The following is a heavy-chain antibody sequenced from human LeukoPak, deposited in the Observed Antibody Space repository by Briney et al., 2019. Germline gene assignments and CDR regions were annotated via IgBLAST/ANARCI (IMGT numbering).Heavy chain of an antibody. CDR2: IYTSGST. CDR1: GGSISSGSYY. D-gene: IGHD2-15*01. CDR3: ARGGGSYYMDV. J-gene: IGHJ6*03. Sequence: SETLSLTCTVSGGSISSGSYYWSWIRQPAGKGLEWIGRIYTSGSTNYNPSLKSRVTISVETSKNQVSLKLSSVTAADTAVYYCARGGGSYYMDVWGKGTTVTVSS. V-gene: IGHV4-61*02.